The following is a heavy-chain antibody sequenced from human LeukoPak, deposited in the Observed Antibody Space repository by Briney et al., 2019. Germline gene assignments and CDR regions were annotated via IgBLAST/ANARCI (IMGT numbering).Heavy chain of an antibody. CDR1: GHTFTTYF. CDR3: ARGPNYSYGLLDY. CDR2: IKPLGGDT. Sequence: ASVKVSCEAFGHTFTTYFIHWVRQAPGQGLEWMGMIKPLGGDTTYAQKFQGRVTMTRDTSTSTVHMELRSLISEDTAVYFCARGPNYSYGLLDYWGQGTQVTVTS. D-gene: IGHD5-18*01. J-gene: IGHJ4*02. V-gene: IGHV1-46*03.